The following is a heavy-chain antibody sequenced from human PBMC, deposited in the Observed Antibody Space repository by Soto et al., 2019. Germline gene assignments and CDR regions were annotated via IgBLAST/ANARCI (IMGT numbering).Heavy chain of an antibody. D-gene: IGHD2-2*01. CDR3: ARRVGSCSGTSCHGWFGP. CDR2: IYHSGST. CDR1: GGSISTTTSY. J-gene: IGHJ5*02. V-gene: IGHV4-39*01. Sequence: SETLSLTCSVSGGSISTTTSYWGWIRQPPGKGLEWIGTIYHSGSTYYNPSLMSRVTLSIDKSKNQFSLKLNSVTAADTAVYYCARRVGSCSGTSCHGWFGPWGQGTLVTV.